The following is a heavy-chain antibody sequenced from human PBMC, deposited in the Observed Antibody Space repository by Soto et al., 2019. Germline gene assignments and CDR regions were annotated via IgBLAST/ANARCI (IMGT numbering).Heavy chain of an antibody. CDR3: ARRDTSGFLRYFDT. CDR1: GGTISSFITYP. D-gene: IGHD1-26*01. Sequence: QVQLGQSGPEVKKPGSSVKVSCKTSGGTISSFITYPINWVRQAPGQGPEWMGGIVPNVGTVNYAQRFQGRVTITADKSTGTSYMELNNLRSEDTALYYWARRDTSGFLRYFDTWGQGNLVNVS. CDR2: IVPNVGTV. J-gene: IGHJ4*02. V-gene: IGHV1-69*06.